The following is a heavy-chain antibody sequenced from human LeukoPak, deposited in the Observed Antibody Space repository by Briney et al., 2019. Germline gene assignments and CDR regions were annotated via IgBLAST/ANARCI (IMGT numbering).Heavy chain of an antibody. Sequence: SETLSLTCTVSGGSISSYYWSWIRQPPGKGLEWIGYTYYSGSTNYNPTLKSRVTISVDTSKNQCTLKLSSVTAADTAVYYCARQNYDSSGHTDYWGQGTLVTVSS. D-gene: IGHD3-22*01. CDR2: TYYSGST. J-gene: IGHJ4*02. CDR3: ARQNYDSSGHTDY. V-gene: IGHV4-59*08. CDR1: GGSISSYY.